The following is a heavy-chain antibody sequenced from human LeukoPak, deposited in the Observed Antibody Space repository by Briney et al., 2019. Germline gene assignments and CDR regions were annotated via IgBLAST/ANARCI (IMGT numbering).Heavy chain of an antibody. CDR2: ITRSGGST. Sequence: GGSLRLSCAASGFTFSSYAMSWVRQAPGKGLEWVSGITRSGGSTDTADSMKGRFAISRDNSKNTLYLQMNSLRADDTAVYYCAKGLGGFEITGIDYWGQGTLVTVSS. J-gene: IGHJ4*02. V-gene: IGHV3-23*01. D-gene: IGHD3-3*01. CDR1: GFTFSSYA. CDR3: AKGLGGFEITGIDY.